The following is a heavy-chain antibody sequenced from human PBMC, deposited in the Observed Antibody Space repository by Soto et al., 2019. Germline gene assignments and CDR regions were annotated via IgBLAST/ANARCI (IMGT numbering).Heavy chain of an antibody. CDR2: INHSGST. CDR3: ARWGGVTTIYYYYYMDV. V-gene: IGHV4-34*01. CDR1: GGSFSGYY. D-gene: IGHD4-17*01. Sequence: SETLSLTCAVYGGSFSGYYWSWIRQPPGKGLEWIGEINHSGSTNYNRSLKSRVTISVDTSKNQFSLKLSSVTAADTAVYYCARWGGVTTIYYYYYMDVWGKGTTVTVSS. J-gene: IGHJ6*03.